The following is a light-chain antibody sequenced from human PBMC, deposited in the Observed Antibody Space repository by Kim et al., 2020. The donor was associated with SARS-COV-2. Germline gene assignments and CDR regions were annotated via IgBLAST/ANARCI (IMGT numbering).Light chain of an antibody. J-gene: IGKJ4*01. CDR3: QQYYSYPRT. CDR2: AAS. Sequence: AIRMTQSPSSFSASTGDRVTITCRSSQGISSYLAWYQQKPGKAPKLLIYAASTLQSGVPSRFSGSGSGTDFTLTLSCLQSEDFATYYSQQYYSYPRTFGGGTKLEIK. CDR1: QGISSY. V-gene: IGKV1-8*01.